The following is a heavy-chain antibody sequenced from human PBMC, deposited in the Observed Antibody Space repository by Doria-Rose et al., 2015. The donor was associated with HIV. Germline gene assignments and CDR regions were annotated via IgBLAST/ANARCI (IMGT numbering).Heavy chain of an antibody. Sequence: QVTLKESGPVLVKPTETLTLTCTVSGVSLSSPGMGVSWIRQPPGKALEWLANIFSDDERSYKTSLESRLTISRVTSTSQVVLTMTDMDPVDTATYYCARIKSSRWYHKYYFDFWGQGTLVIVSA. D-gene: IGHD6-13*01. CDR3: ARIKSSRWYHKYYFDF. CDR1: GVSLSSPGMG. CDR2: IFSDDER. J-gene: IGHJ4*02. V-gene: IGHV2-26*01.